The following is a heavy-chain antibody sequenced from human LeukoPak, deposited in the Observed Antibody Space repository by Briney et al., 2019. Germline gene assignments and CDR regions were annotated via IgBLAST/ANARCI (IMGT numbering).Heavy chain of an antibody. CDR1: GFTFSSYS. CDR3: ASGGDCSGGSCYFDY. J-gene: IGHJ4*02. D-gene: IGHD2-15*01. Sequence: SGGSLRLSCAASGFTFSSYSMNWVRQAPGKGLEWVSYISSSGTAIYYADSVKGRFTISRDNAKNSLSLQMNSLRAEDTAVYYCASGGDCSGGSCYFDYWGQGTLVTVSS. CDR2: ISSSGTAI. V-gene: IGHV3-48*04.